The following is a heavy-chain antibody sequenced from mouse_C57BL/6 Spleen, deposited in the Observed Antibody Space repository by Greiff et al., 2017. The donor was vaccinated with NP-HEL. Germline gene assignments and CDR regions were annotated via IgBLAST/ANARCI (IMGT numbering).Heavy chain of an antibody. J-gene: IGHJ3*01. V-gene: IGHV1-55*01. D-gene: IGHD1-1*01. CDR3: AERVYYYGSSLTY. CDR1: GYTFTSYW. CDR2: IYPGSGST. Sequence: QVQLQQPGAELVKPGASVKMSCKASGYTFTSYWITWVKQRPGQGLEWIGDIYPGSGSTNYNEKFKSKATLTVDTSSSTAYMQLSSLTSDDSAVYYCAERVYYYGSSLTYWGQGTLVTVSA.